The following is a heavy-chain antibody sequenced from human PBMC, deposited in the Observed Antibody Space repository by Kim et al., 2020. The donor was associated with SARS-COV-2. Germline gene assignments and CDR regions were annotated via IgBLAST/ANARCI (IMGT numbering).Heavy chain of an antibody. CDR3: ARHSRIVVVPAAILA. J-gene: IGHJ4*02. Sequence: SETLSLTCTVSGGSISSSSYYWGWIRQPPGKGLEWIGSICYSGSTYYNPSLKSRVTISVDTSKNQFSLKLSSVTAADTAVYYCARHSRIVVVPAAILAWGQGTLVTVSS. CDR2: ICYSGST. V-gene: IGHV4-39*01. CDR1: GGSISSSSYY. D-gene: IGHD2-2*01.